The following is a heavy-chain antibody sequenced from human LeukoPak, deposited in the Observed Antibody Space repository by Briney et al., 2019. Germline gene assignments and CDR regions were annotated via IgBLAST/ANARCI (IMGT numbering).Heavy chain of an antibody. J-gene: IGHJ2*01. CDR2: FDPEDDET. D-gene: IGHD3-22*01. Sequence: ASVKVSCKVSGYTLTELSMHWVRQAPGKGLEWMGGFDPEDDETIYAQKFQGRVTMTEDTSTDTAYMELSSLRSEDTAVYYCATVVYDSSGYYRINWYFDLWGRGTLVTVSS. CDR1: GYTLTELS. CDR3: ATVVYDSSGYYRINWYFDL. V-gene: IGHV1-24*01.